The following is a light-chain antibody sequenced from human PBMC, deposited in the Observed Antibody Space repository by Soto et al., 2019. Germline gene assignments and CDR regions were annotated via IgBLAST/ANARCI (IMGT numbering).Light chain of an antibody. CDR3: MQALQTPYT. Sequence: DIVMTQSPLSLPVTPGEPASISCRSSQSLLHSNGYNYFDWYLQKPGQSPQLLIYLGSNRASGVPDRFSGGGSGTDFTLKISRVEAEDVGVYYCMQALQTPYTFGQGTKLEIK. CDR1: QSLLHSNGYNY. CDR2: LGS. J-gene: IGKJ2*01. V-gene: IGKV2-28*01.